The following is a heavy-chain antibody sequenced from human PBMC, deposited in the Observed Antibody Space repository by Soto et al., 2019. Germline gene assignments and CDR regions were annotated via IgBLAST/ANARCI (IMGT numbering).Heavy chain of an antibody. CDR2: IIPALGTA. CDR1: GGTFSSHT. J-gene: IGHJ2*01. CDR3: ARPDFGDYWYFDL. V-gene: IGHV1-69*08. D-gene: IGHD4-17*01. Sequence: QDQLVQSGAEVKKPGSSVKVSCKASGGTFSSHTFSWVRQAPGQGLEWMGRIIPALGTATYAQKFQGRVTITADEPATTGYMELNSPRSEDTAVYYCARPDFGDYWYFDLWGRGTLVTVSS.